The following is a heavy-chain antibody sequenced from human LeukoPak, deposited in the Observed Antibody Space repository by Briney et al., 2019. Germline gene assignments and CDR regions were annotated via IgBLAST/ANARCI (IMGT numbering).Heavy chain of an antibody. CDR3: ARDHGGSYSY. D-gene: IGHD1-26*01. J-gene: IGHJ4*02. Sequence: PGESLRLSCAASGFTFSIYSMNWVRQAPGKGLEWVSYISSIAATYYADSVNGRFTISRDNAKNSLYLEMNSLRDEDTAVYYCARDHGGSYSYWGQGTLVTVSS. V-gene: IGHV3-48*02. CDR2: ISSIAAT. CDR1: GFTFSIYS.